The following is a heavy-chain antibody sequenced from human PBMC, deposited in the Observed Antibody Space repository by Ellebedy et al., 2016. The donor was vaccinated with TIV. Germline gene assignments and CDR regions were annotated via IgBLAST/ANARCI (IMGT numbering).Heavy chain of an antibody. CDR3: ARSRDGYRPFDH. V-gene: IGHV3-30*02. J-gene: IGHJ4*02. CDR2: IQSDGLRT. Sequence: GGSLRLSCAASGLSVSNYEMHWVRQAPGKGLEWVAVIQSDGLRTLYADSVKGRFTISRDNTKNSLYLYMDSLKSEDTAVYYCARSRDGYRPFDHWGQGTQVTVSS. CDR1: GLSVSNYE. D-gene: IGHD5-24*01.